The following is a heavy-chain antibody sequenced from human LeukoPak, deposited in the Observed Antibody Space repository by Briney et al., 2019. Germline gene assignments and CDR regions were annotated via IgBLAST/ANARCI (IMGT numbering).Heavy chain of an antibody. V-gene: IGHV4-38-2*02. Sequence: SSETLSLTCAVSGYSIISGYYWGWIRQPPGKGLEWIGSIYHSGSTYYNPSLKSRVTISVDTSKNHFSLKLSSVTAADTAVYFCARDRSAIYYDSSGYYPKDHFDYWGQGSLVTVSS. D-gene: IGHD3-22*01. CDR2: IYHSGST. J-gene: IGHJ4*02. CDR1: GYSIISGYY. CDR3: ARDRSAIYYDSSGYYPKDHFDY.